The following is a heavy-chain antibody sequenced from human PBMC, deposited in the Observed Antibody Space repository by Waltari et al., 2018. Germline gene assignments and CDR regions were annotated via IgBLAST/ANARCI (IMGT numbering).Heavy chain of an antibody. CDR1: GYSISSGYY. CDR3: ARVGQQPTRYMDV. V-gene: IGHV4-38-2*02. D-gene: IGHD6-13*01. J-gene: IGHJ6*03. CDR2: IHDSGST. Sequence: QVQLQESGPGLVKPSETLSLTCSVSGYSISSGYYWGWIRQPPGKGLEWIGSIHDSGSTSYNPSLQGRVTISVDTSKNQFSLKLTAVTAADTAVYYCARVGQQPTRYMDVWGKGTTVTVSS.